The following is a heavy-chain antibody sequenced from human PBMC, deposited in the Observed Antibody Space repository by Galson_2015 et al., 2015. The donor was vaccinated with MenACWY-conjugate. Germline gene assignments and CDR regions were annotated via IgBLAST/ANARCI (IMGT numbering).Heavy chain of an antibody. V-gene: IGHV3-30*18. CDR3: AKTRHAYQPIFQH. Sequence: SLRLSCAASGFTFSSYGMHWVRQAPGKGLEWVAVISYDGSNKYYADSVKGRFTISRDNSKNTLYLQMNSLRAEDTAVYYCAKTRHAYQPIFQHWGQGTLVTVSS. J-gene: IGHJ1*01. CDR1: GFTFSSYG. D-gene: IGHD2-2*01. CDR2: ISYDGSNK.